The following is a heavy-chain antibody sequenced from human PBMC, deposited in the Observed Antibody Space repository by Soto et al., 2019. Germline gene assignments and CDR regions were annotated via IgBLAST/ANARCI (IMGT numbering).Heavy chain of an antibody. D-gene: IGHD6-13*01. V-gene: IGHV4-39*01. CDR1: GGSISSGSYY. Sequence: PSETLSLTCTVSGGSISSGSYYWGWIRPPPGKGLEWSGSIYYSGSTYYNPSLKSRVTISADTSKNQFSVKLDAVTAADSAVYYCARLMLGIAAAGTFDYWGQGTLVTVSS. CDR3: ARLMLGIAAAGTFDY. CDR2: IYYSGST. J-gene: IGHJ4*02.